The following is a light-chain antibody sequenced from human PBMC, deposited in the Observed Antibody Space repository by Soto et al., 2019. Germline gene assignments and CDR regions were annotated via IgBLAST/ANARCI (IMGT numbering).Light chain of an antibody. CDR2: AAS. Sequence: DIQMTQSPSSVSASVGDRVTITCRASQGISSWLAWYRQKLGKAAKLLIIAASSLQSGVPSRFRGTGSETNFALTISSLQPEDFATYYCPQANSFPYTFRQGTKLEIK. CDR1: QGISSW. V-gene: IGKV1-12*01. J-gene: IGKJ2*01. CDR3: PQANSFPYT.